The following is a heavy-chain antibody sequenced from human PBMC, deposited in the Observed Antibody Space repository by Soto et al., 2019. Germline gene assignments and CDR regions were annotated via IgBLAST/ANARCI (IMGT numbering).Heavy chain of an antibody. V-gene: IGHV3-33*01. J-gene: IGHJ4*02. CDR2: IWYDGSNK. CDR3: ARDNLYDSGCLDY. D-gene: IGHD6-19*01. CDR1: GFTFSSYA. Sequence: GGSLRLSCAASGFTFSSYAMHWVRQAPGKGLEWVAVIWYDGSNKYYADSVKGRFTISRDNSKNTLYLQMNSLRAEDTAVYYCARDNLYDSGCLDYWGQGTLVTVSS.